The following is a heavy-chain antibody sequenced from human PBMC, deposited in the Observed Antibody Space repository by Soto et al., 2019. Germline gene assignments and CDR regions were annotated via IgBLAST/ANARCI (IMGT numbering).Heavy chain of an antibody. J-gene: IGHJ4*02. V-gene: IGHV3-9*01. Sequence: GGSLRLSCAASGFMFDDYAMHWVRQAPGKGLEWVSGISWNSGRIGYADSVKGRFTISRDNAKNSLYLQMNSLRAEDTALYYCAKDRTGITIFGAPDYWGQGTLVTVSS. D-gene: IGHD3-3*01. CDR3: AKDRTGITIFGAPDY. CDR2: ISWNSGRI. CDR1: GFMFDDYA.